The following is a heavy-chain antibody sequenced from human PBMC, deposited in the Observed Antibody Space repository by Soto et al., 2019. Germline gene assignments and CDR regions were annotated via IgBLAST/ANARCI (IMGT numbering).Heavy chain of an antibody. Sequence: SQTLSLTCAISGDSVSSNSAAWNWIRQSPSRGLEWLGRTYYRSKWYNDYAVSVKSRITINPDTSKNQFSLQLNSVTPEDTAVYYCARDPSIAVAGQLYYFDYWGQGTLVTVSS. CDR3: ARDPSIAVAGQLYYFDY. CDR1: GDSVSSNSAA. V-gene: IGHV6-1*01. J-gene: IGHJ4*02. CDR2: TYYRSKWYN. D-gene: IGHD6-19*01.